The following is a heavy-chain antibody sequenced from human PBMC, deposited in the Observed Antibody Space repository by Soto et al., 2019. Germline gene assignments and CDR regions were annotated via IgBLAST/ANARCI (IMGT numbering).Heavy chain of an antibody. Sequence: QVQLVESGGGVVQPGRSLKLSCVASGFTLSNYALHWVRQAPGKGPEWMAFISNDGSNKLYADSVKGRFTISRDNSKNTLYVEMNSLRPEDTAVFYGARAGGGYLDYWGQGTLVTVSS. CDR1: GFTLSNYA. V-gene: IGHV3-30*04. CDR3: ARAGGGYLDY. D-gene: IGHD3-22*01. J-gene: IGHJ4*02. CDR2: ISNDGSNK.